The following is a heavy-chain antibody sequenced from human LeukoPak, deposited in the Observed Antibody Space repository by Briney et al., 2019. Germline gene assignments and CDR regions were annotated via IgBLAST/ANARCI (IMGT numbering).Heavy chain of an antibody. D-gene: IGHD3-22*01. V-gene: IGHV4-31*03. CDR2: IYYSGST. CDR3: ARGYDSSAKYYYFDY. J-gene: IGHJ4*02. CDR1: GGSISSGGYS. Sequence: SQTLSLTCTVSGGSISSGGYSWSWIRQHPGKGLEWIGYIYYSGSTYYNPSLKSRVTISVDTSKNQFSLKLSSVTAADTAVYYCARGYDSSAKYYYFDYWGQGTLVTVSS.